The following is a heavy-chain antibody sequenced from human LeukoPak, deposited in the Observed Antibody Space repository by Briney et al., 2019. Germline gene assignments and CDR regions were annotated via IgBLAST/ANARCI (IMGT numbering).Heavy chain of an antibody. J-gene: IGHJ4*02. CDR3: VGTIASRGSEY. CDR1: GFTFSSYW. Sequence: PGGSLRLSCAASGFTFSSYWMNWASQAPGKGLEWVASINHNGNVNYYVDSVKGRFTISRDNAKNTVYLQMNNLRVDDTAMYYCVGTIASRGSEYWGQGALVTVSS. CDR2: INHNGNVN. D-gene: IGHD6-6*01. V-gene: IGHV3-7*01.